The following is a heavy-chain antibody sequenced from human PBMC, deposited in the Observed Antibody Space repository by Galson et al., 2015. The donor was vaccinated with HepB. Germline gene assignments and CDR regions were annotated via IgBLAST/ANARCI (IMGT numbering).Heavy chain of an antibody. V-gene: IGHV1-2*06. Sequence: SVKVSCKASGYTFTGYYMHWVRQAPGQGLEWMGRINPNSGGTNYAQKFQGRVTMTRDTSISTAYMELSRLRSDDTAVYYCATYSGSYGGRDAFDIWGQGTMVTVSS. CDR2: INPNSGGT. D-gene: IGHD1-26*01. CDR3: ATYSGSYGGRDAFDI. CDR1: GYTFTGYY. J-gene: IGHJ3*02.